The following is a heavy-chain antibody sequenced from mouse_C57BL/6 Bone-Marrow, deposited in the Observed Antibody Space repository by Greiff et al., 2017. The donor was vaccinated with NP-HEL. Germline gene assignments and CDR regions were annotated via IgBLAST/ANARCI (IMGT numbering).Heavy chain of an antibody. Sequence: VKLMESGAELARPGASVKLSCKASGYTFTSYGISWVKQSTGQGLEWIGEIYPRSGNNYYNEKFKGKATLTADKSTSTAYMELRSLTSADSAVYFCARDEIYYYGSSYPYYYAMDYWGQGTSVTVSS. CDR1: GYTFTSYG. CDR3: ARDEIYYYGSSYPYYYAMDY. D-gene: IGHD1-1*01. J-gene: IGHJ4*01. CDR2: IYPRSGNN. V-gene: IGHV1-81*01.